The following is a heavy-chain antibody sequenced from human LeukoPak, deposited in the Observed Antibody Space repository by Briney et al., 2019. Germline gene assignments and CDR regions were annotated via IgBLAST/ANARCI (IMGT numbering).Heavy chain of an antibody. CDR3: TRVAEKAYYDFWSGYYPMDV. D-gene: IGHD3-3*01. Sequence: GGSLRLSCTASGFTFGDYAMSWFRQAPGKGLEWVGFIRSKAYGGTTEYAASVKGRFTISRDDSKSIAYLQMSSLKTEDTAVYYCTRVAEKAYYDFWSGYYPMDVWGKGTTVTVSS. CDR2: IRSKAYGGTT. J-gene: IGHJ6*03. V-gene: IGHV3-49*03. CDR1: GFTFGDYA.